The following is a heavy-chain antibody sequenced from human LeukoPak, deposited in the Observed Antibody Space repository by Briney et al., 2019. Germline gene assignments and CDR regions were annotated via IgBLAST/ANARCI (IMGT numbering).Heavy chain of an antibody. Sequence: GGSLRLSSAASGFTFSSYAMSWVRQAPGKGLEWVSAISGSGGSTYYADSVKGRFTISRDTSKNTLYLQMNSLRAEDTAVYYCAKSVRGVNCPDYWGQGTLVTVSS. CDR2: ISGSGGST. CDR1: GFTFSSYA. J-gene: IGHJ4*02. CDR3: AKSVRGVNCPDY. V-gene: IGHV3-23*01. D-gene: IGHD3-10*01.